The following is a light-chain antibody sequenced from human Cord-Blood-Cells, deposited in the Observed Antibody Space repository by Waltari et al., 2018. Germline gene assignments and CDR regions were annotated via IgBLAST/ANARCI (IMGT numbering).Light chain of an antibody. CDR1: SSDVGGYNY. J-gene: IGLJ3*02. CDR3: SSYTSSSTFGV. V-gene: IGLV2-14*01. Sequence: QSALTQPASVSGSPGQSITISCTGTSSDVGGYNYVSWYQQHPGKAPKLMIYDVSKRPSGVSNRFSGCKSGNTASLTISGLQAEDEADYYCSSYTSSSTFGVFGGGTKLTVL. CDR2: DVS.